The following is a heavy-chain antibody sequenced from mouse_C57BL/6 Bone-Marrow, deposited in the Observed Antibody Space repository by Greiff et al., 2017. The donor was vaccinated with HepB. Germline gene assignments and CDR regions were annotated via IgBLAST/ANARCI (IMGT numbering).Heavy chain of an antibody. V-gene: IGHV1-69*01. CDR2: IDPSDSYT. D-gene: IGHD1-1*01. Sequence: VQLQQPGAELVMPGASVKLSCKASGYTFTSYWMHWVKQRPGQGLEWIGEIDPSDSYTNYNQKFKGKSTLTVDKSSSTAYMQLSSLTSEDSAVYYCARNGSSYVEWYFDVWGTGTTVTVSS. CDR3: ARNGSSYVEWYFDV. J-gene: IGHJ1*03. CDR1: GYTFTSYW.